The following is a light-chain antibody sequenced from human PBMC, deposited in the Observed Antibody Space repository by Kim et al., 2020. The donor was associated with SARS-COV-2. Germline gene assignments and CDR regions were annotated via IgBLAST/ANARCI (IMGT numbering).Light chain of an antibody. J-gene: IGKJ2*01. V-gene: IGKV3-20*01. CDR1: QSGNSGF. CDR3: QQYGSSPPRYT. CDR2: GAS. Sequence: PGEGATLSCRASQSGNSGFLAWYQQKAGQAPRLLIYGASNRAAGIPDRFSGSGSGTDFTLTISRLEPEDFAIYYCQQYGSSPPRYTFGQGTKLEI.